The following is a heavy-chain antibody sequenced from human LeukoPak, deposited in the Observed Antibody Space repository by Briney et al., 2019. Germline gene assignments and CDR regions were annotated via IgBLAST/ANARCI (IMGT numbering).Heavy chain of an antibody. CDR3: ARFGGPGAAGYYFDY. CDR1: GGSISSNSYY. Sequence: SETLSLTCTVSGGSISSNSYYWGWIRQPPGKGLEWIGSIYYSGSTYYNPSLKSRVTISVDTSKNQFSLKLSSVTAADTAVYYCARFGGPGAAGYYFDYWGQGTLVTVSS. CDR2: IYYSGST. J-gene: IGHJ4*02. V-gene: IGHV4-39*01. D-gene: IGHD3-10*01.